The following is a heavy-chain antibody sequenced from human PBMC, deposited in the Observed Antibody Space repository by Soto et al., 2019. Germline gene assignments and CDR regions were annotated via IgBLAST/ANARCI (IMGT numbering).Heavy chain of an antibody. V-gene: IGHV1-8*01. J-gene: IGHJ6*02. Sequence: ASVKVSCKASGYTFTSYDINWVRQATGQGPEWMGWMDCGSDRKGYAQKFQGRVTLTRDTSISTAYLELSRLRSDDTAVYYCGRIKKTSAGPSGNYSYPMDVWGQGTTVTVSS. CDR1: GYTFTSYD. CDR3: GRIKKTSAGPSGNYSYPMDV. CDR2: MDCGSDRK. D-gene: IGHD3-10*01.